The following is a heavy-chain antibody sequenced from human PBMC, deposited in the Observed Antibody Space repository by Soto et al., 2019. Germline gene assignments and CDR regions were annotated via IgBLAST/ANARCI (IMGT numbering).Heavy chain of an antibody. V-gene: IGHV3-33*01. Sequence: GESLKISCAASGFTFSSYGMHWVRQAPGKGLEWVAVIWYDGSNKYYADSVKGRFTISRDNSKNTLYLQMNSLRAEDTAVYYCARDGAPYYDFWSAILDYWGQGTLVTVSS. CDR3: ARDGAPYYDFWSAILDY. D-gene: IGHD3-3*01. CDR2: IWYDGSNK. J-gene: IGHJ4*02. CDR1: GFTFSSYG.